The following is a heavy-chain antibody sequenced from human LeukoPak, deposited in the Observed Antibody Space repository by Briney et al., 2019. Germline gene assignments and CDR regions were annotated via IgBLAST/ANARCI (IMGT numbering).Heavy chain of an antibody. J-gene: IGHJ6*02. D-gene: IGHD6-13*01. V-gene: IGHV3-23*01. CDR2: ISGSGGST. Sequence: QPGGSLRLSCAASGFTFSSYAMSWVRQAPGKGLEWVSAISGSGGSTYYADSVKGRFTISRDNSKNTLYLQMNSLRAEDTAVYYCARIKQPDYYYGMDVWGQGTTVTVSS. CDR3: ARIKQPDYYYGMDV. CDR1: GFTFSSYA.